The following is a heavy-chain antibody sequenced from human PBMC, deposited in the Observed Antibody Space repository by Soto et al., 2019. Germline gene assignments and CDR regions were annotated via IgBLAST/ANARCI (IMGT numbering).Heavy chain of an antibody. J-gene: IGHJ4*02. Sequence: QVQLVESGGGMVQPGTSLRLSCAASGFTFNSLSLHWVRQRPDKGLEWVAVISHDGRVTFYADFVKGRFTVSRDNSKNTIYLQVNSLRAEDTAVYYCAREPNDDSQYFDYGGQGTLVTVSS. V-gene: IGHV3-30*04. CDR1: GFTFNSLS. CDR3: AREPNDDSQYFDY. D-gene: IGHD2-8*01. CDR2: ISHDGRVT.